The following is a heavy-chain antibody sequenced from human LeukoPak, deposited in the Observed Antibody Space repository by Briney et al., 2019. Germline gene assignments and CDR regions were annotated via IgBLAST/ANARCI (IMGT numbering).Heavy chain of an antibody. CDR2: ISSSSSYI. CDR1: GFTFSSYS. J-gene: IGHJ4*02. CDR3: ARDQEMYYFDY. V-gene: IGHV3-21*01. Sequence: SGGSLRLSCAASGFTFSSYSMNWVRQAPGKGLEWVSSISSSSSYIYYADSVKGRFTISRGNAKNSLYLQMNSLRAEDTAVYYCARDQEMYYFDYWGQGTLVTVSS.